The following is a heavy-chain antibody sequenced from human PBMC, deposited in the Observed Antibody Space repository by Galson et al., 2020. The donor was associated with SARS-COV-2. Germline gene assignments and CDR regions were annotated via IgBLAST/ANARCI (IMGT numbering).Heavy chain of an antibody. J-gene: IGHJ2*01. Sequence: SETLSLTCTVSGGSISSYYWSWIRQPPGKGLEWIGSIYYSGSTNDNPSLKSRVTISVDTSKNQFSLKLSSVTAADTAVYYCARGGTIFGVVINYWYFDLWGRGTLVTVSS. D-gene: IGHD3-3*01. CDR2: IYYSGST. CDR1: GGSISSYY. V-gene: IGHV4-59*01. CDR3: ARGGTIFGVVINYWYFDL.